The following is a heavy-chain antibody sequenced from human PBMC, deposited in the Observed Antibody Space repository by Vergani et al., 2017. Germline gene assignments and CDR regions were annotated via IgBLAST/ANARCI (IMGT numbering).Heavy chain of an antibody. D-gene: IGHD4-11*01. CDR2: ISGSTTNT. Sequence: EVQLLESGGGLVQPGGSLRLSCVASGFNFRAYAMSWVRQAPGKGLEWVSLISGSTTNTFYADSVKGRFTISRDDSKNTVYLHMTHLRVEDTAVYYCARPLTITRQNDSWGQGTLVTVS. CDR1: GFNFRAYA. V-gene: IGHV3-23*01. CDR3: ARPLTITRQNDS. J-gene: IGHJ4*02.